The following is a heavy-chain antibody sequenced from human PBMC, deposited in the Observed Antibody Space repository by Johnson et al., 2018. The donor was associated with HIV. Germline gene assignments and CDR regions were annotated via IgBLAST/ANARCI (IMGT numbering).Heavy chain of an antibody. J-gene: IGHJ3*02. V-gene: IGHV3-7*01. D-gene: IGHD3-22*01. CDR3: ASLSEVVVNAFDI. CDR2: IKQDGSEK. Sequence: VQLVESGGGLVQPGGSLRLSCAASGFTFSSYAMSWVRQAPGKGLEWVANIKQDGSEKYYVDSVKGRFTISRDNAKNTLYLQMNSLRAEDTAVYYCASLSEVVVNAFDIWGQGTMVTVSS. CDR1: GFTFSSYA.